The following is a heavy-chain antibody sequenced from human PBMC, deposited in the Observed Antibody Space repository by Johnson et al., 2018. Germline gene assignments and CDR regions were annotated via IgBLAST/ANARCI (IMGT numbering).Heavy chain of an antibody. CDR1: GYTFTSYY. J-gene: IGHJ6*02. V-gene: IGHV1-46*01. D-gene: IGHD2-15*01. CDR3: ARGVLGYCSGGSCPRAGYYYGMDV. CDR2: INPSGGST. Sequence: QVQLVQSGAEVKKPGASVKVSCKASGYTFTSYYMHWVQQAPGQGLEWMGIINPSGGSTSYAQKFQGRVTMTRDTSTSPVYMELSSLRSEDTAVYYCARGVLGYCSGGSCPRAGYYYGMDVWGQGTTVTVSS.